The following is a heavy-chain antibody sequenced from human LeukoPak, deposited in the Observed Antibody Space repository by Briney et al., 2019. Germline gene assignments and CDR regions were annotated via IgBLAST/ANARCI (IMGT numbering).Heavy chain of an antibody. CDR3: ARDDASP. V-gene: IGHV4-4*07. Sequence: SETLSLTCTVSGDSITRYFWSWIRQPAGKGLEWIGRIYNNGNTNYNPSLKSRVTMSLDTSKNQFSLKLKSVTAADTAVYYCARDDASPWGQGTMVTVSS. CDR2: IYNNGNT. J-gene: IGHJ3*01. CDR1: GDSITRYF.